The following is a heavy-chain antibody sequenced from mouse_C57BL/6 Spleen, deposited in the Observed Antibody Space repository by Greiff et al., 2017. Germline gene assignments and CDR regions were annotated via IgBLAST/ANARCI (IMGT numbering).Heavy chain of an antibody. V-gene: IGHV1-64*01. CDR1: GYTFTSYW. CDR3: ARSPNYDGAMDY. J-gene: IGHJ4*01. Sequence: QVHVKQPGAELVKPGASVKLSCKASGYTFTSYWMHWVKQRPGQGLEWIGMIHPNSGSTNYNEKFKSKATLTVDKSSSTAYMQLSSLTSEDSAVYYCARSPNYDGAMDYWGQGTSVTVSS. D-gene: IGHD2-4*01. CDR2: IHPNSGST.